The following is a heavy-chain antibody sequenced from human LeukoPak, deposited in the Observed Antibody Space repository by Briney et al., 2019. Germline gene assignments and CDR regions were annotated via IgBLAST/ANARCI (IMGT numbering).Heavy chain of an antibody. CDR2: ISSSSSTM. V-gene: IGHV3-21*04. CDR1: GFTFSSYS. J-gene: IGHJ4*02. D-gene: IGHD5-18*01. CDR3: AKGGGYSYGPTYYFDY. Sequence: PGGSLTLSCAASGFTFSSYSMNRGGPAPGLGLPLVSSISSSSSTMHYADSVKGRLTISRDNAKNSLYLQINSLRAEDTALYYCAKGGGYSYGPTYYFDYWGQGTLVTVSS.